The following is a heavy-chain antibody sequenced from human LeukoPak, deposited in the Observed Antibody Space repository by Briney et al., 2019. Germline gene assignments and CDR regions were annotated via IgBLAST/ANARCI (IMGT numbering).Heavy chain of an antibody. CDR3: VRAPATNEWRCMDY. CDR1: GFTFSDYY. D-gene: IGHD2-8*02. CDR2: IKQDGSEK. J-gene: IGHJ4*02. Sequence: GGSLRLSCAASGFTFSDYYMSWIRQAPGKGLEWVANIKQDGSEKRYVDPVKGRFTISRDNVRNSLYLQMNSLRAEDTGVYYCVRAPATNEWRCMDYWGQGALVTVSS. V-gene: IGHV3-7*01.